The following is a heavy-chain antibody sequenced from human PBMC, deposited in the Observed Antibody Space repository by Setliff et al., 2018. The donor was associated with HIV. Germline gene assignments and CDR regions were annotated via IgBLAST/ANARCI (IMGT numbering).Heavy chain of an antibody. CDR2: MNPNSGNT. Sequence: ASVKVSCKASGYTFTSYDISWVRQATGQGLEWMGWMNPNSGNTGYAQKFQGRVTMTRNTSISTAYMELSSLRSEDTAVYYCARGNSRRLRVHYYYYYMDVWGKGTTVTVSS. J-gene: IGHJ6*03. CDR1: GYTFTSYD. CDR3: ARGNSRRLRVHYYYYYMDV. D-gene: IGHD4-17*01. V-gene: IGHV1-8*02.